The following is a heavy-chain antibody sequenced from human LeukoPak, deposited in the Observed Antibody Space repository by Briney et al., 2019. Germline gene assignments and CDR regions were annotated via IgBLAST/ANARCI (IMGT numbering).Heavy chain of an antibody. D-gene: IGHD3-3*01. CDR2: IYHSGST. J-gene: IGHJ4*02. V-gene: IGHV4-39*07. Sequence: PSETLSLTCTVSGGSISSSSYYWGWIRQPPGKGLEWIGSIYHSGSTYYNPSLKSRVTISVDTSKNQFSLKLSSVTAADTAVYYCARVVFPLDFWSGSLSVHTVMYYFDYWGQGTLVTVSS. CDR3: ARVVFPLDFWSGSLSVHTVMYYFDY. CDR1: GGSISSSSYY.